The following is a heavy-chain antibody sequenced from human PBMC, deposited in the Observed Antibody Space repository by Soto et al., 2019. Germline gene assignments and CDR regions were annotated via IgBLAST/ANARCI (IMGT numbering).Heavy chain of an antibody. V-gene: IGHV3-7*03. D-gene: IGHD1-26*01. CDR3: ARSSGGVFGIIIEGSNWFGS. CDR1: GLTFSGHW. J-gene: IGHJ5*01. Sequence: GGSLRLSCAASGLTFSGHWMTWVRQTPGEGLQWVAAIKPDGSETFYVDSVKGRFTISRDNARNSLFLQMDSLRSDDTAFYYCARSSGGVFGIIIEGSNWFGSWGQGTLVTVSS. CDR2: IKPDGSET.